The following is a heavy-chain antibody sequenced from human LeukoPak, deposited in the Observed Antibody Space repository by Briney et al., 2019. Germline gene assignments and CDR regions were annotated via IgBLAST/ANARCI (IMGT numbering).Heavy chain of an antibody. D-gene: IGHD3-3*01. CDR1: GFTFSSYA. CDR3: AKDSETYYDFWSGSNWFDP. Sequence: GGSLRLSCAASGFTFSSYAMSWVRQAPGKGLEWVSVISGSGGSTYYADSVKGRFTISRDNSKNTLYLQMNSLRAEDTAVYYCAKDSETYYDFWSGSNWFDPWGQGTLVTVSS. J-gene: IGHJ5*02. CDR2: ISGSGGST. V-gene: IGHV3-23*01.